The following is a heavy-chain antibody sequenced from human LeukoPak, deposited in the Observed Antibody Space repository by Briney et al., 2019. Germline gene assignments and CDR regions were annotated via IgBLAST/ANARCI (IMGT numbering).Heavy chain of an antibody. V-gene: IGHV5-51*01. J-gene: IGHJ6*03. CDR1: GYSFTSYW. D-gene: IGHD6-13*01. CDR3: ARLYTSSWCPAGYYYYYYMDV. CDR2: IYPGDSDT. Sequence: GESLKISCKGSGYSFTSYWIGWVRQMPGKGLEWMGIIYPGDSDTRYSPSFQGQVTMSADKSISTAYLQWSSLKASDTAMYYCARLYTSSWCPAGYYYYYYMDVWGKGTTVTVSS.